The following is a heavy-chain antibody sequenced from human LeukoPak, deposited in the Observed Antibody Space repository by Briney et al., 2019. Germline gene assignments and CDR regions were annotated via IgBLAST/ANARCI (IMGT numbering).Heavy chain of an antibody. CDR3: ARQIAPRDGYFDY. J-gene: IGHJ4*02. CDR2: IYYSGST. Sequence: PSETLSLTCTVSGGSISSSSYYWGWIRQPPGKGLEWIGSIYYSGSTYYNPSLKSRVTISVDTSKNQFSLKLSSVTAADTAVYYCARQIAPRDGYFDYWGQGTLVTVSS. D-gene: IGHD6-13*01. V-gene: IGHV4-39*01. CDR1: GGSISSSSYY.